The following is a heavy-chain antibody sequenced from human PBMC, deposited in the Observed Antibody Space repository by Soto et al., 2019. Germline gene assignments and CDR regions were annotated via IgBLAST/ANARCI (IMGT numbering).Heavy chain of an antibody. J-gene: IGHJ4*02. CDR2: IPYTGST. CDR1: GGSVSSSNYY. CDR3: VSPPAEHICSL. V-gene: IGHV4-39*01. Sequence: QLQLQESGPGLVKPSEALSLTCTVSGGSVSSSNYYWGWIRQPPGKGLEWLGSIPYTGSTYYSRALTDRVTISVDTSNSLFSLRLSSVTAAVGALYNSVSPPAEHICSLWGQGTLVSASS. D-gene: IGHD3-10*02.